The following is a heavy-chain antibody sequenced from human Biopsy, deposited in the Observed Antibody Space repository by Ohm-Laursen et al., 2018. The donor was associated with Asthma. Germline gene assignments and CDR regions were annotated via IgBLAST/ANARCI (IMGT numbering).Heavy chain of an antibody. CDR2: ISHSGST. CDR3: ARAQAAQYYYGMDV. D-gene: IGHD6-6*01. V-gene: IGHV4-30-2*01. Sequence: SDTLSLTCTVSYGSITSGGYYWTWIRQPPGKGLEWIGYISHSGSTYFNPSLKSRVTISLDRTKSQFSLKLSSVTAADTALYYCARAQAAQYYYGMDVWGQGTTVIVSS. J-gene: IGHJ6*02. CDR1: YGSITSGGYY.